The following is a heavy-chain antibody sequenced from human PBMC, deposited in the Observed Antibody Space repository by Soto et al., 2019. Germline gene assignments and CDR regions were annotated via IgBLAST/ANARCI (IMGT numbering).Heavy chain of an antibody. D-gene: IGHD1-1*01. V-gene: IGHV1-3*01. Sequence: QVQLVQSGAEVRKPGASVKISCKASGYTFTSYAIHWLRQAPGQRLEWMGWINGGAGDTRYSVNFQVTLTLTRDTAATTAFMDLSSLSSADTAISYCARSPSRMAAETQLEPWGQGTRVTVSS. CDR1: GYTFTSYA. J-gene: IGHJ5*02. CDR3: ARSPSRMAAETQLEP. CDR2: INGGAGDT.